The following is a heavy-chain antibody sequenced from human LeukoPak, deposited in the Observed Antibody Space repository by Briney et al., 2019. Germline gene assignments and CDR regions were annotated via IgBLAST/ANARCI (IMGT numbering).Heavy chain of an antibody. CDR2: IYTSGST. D-gene: IGHD1-26*01. CDR1: GGSISSYY. CDR3: ARDASPRSGSYGRTAFFDY. J-gene: IGHJ4*02. V-gene: IGHV4-4*07. Sequence: KPSETLSLTCTVSGGSISSYYWSWIRQPAGKGLEWIGRIYTSGSTNYNPSLKSRVTISVDTSQNQFSLRLSSVTAADTAVYYCARDASPRSGSYGRTAFFDYWGQGTLVTVSS.